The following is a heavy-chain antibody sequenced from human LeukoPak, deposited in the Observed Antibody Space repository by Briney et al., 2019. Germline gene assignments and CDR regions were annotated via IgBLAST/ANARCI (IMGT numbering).Heavy chain of an antibody. CDR2: IYADGTT. Sequence: GGSLRLSCAASGFTVSNDYMAWVRQDPGKGLEWVSLIYADGTTFYTDSVKGRFTMSRDNSKNTLYLQMNSLRAEDTAVYYCAREKSDTAMVTWYYYYYMDVWGKGTTVTVSS. J-gene: IGHJ6*03. CDR3: AREKSDTAMVTWYYYYYMDV. V-gene: IGHV3-66*01. D-gene: IGHD5-18*01. CDR1: GFTVSNDY.